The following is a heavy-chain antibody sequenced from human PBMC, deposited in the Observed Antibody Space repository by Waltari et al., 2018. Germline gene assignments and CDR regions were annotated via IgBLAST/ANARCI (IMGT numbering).Heavy chain of an antibody. CDR3: ARISWGSRVLAAPFDY. D-gene: IGHD2-15*01. CDR1: GFTFSSYW. Sequence: DAQLVESGGGLVPPGGSLRLSCAASGFTFSSYWIHWVRQAPGKGLVWVSRINSDGSSTSYADSVKGRFTISRDNAKNTLYLQMNSLRAEDTAVYYCARISWGSRVLAAPFDYWGQGTLVTVSS. J-gene: IGHJ4*02. V-gene: IGHV3-74*01. CDR2: INSDGSST.